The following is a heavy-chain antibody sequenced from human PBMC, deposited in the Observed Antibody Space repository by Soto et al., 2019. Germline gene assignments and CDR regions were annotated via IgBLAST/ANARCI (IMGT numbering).Heavy chain of an antibody. Sequence: EGSLRLSCAASGFPFSSYAMHWIRQAPGKGLEWVAVISYDGSNKYYADSVKGRFTISRDNSKNTLYLQMNSLRAEDTAVYYCARDRRRAFDYWGQGTLVTVS. J-gene: IGHJ4*02. V-gene: IGHV3-30-3*01. CDR1: GFPFSSYA. CDR3: ARDRRRAFDY. CDR2: ISYDGSNK.